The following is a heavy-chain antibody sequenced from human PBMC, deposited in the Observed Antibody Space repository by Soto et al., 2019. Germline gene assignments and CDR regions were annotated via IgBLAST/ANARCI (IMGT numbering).Heavy chain of an antibody. CDR3: AEAKNDDKSFFDY. J-gene: IGHJ4*02. D-gene: IGHD3-22*01. CDR2: FDPEDSET. CDR1: VYTMTVDL. Sequence: SWKVSVYTMTVDLVHWGILKTGKGLEWMGGFDPEDSETIYAQKFQGRVNMTEDTSTDTAYMELSSLRSEDTSVFYCAEAKNDDKSFFDYWGQGTLVTVSS. V-gene: IGHV1-24*01.